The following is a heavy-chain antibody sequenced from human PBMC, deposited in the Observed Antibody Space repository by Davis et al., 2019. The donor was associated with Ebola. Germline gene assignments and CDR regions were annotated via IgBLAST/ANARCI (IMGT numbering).Heavy chain of an antibody. CDR3: ARLAWTPKGFDY. D-gene: IGHD3/OR15-3a*01. J-gene: IGHJ4*02. V-gene: IGHV6-1*01. CDR2: TYFNSKYYS. Sequence: PSETLSLTCAISGDSVSINSAGWNWIRQSPSRGLEWLGRTYFNSKYYSDYAVSVRGRITINADPSKNQFSLQLNSVTPEDTAVYYCARLAWTPKGFDYWGQGTLVTVSS. CDR1: GDSVSINSAG.